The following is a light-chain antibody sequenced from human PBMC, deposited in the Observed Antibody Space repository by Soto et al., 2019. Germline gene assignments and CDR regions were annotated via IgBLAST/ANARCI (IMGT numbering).Light chain of an antibody. CDR1: QAISSH. CDR2: AAS. Sequence: IQLTQSPSSLSASVGDRVSITCRASQAISSHLAWYQQKPGKAPKPLIYAASSLQSGVPSRFSGSGSGTDFTLTISSLQPEDFATYYCQQSYSAPLTFDGGTKVDIK. J-gene: IGKJ4*01. V-gene: IGKV1-39*01. CDR3: QQSYSAPLT.